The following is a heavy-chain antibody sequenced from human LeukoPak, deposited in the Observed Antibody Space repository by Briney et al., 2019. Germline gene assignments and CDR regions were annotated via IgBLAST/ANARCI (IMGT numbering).Heavy chain of an antibody. D-gene: IGHD1-26*01. Sequence: ASVKVSCKASGYTFTSYAMHWVRQAPGQRLEWMGWINAGNGNTKYSQKFQGRVTITRDTSASTASMELSSLRSEDTAVYYCARDGEGWELLSWFDPWGQGTLVTVSS. J-gene: IGHJ5*02. CDR1: GYTFTSYA. CDR2: INAGNGNT. CDR3: ARDGEGWELLSWFDP. V-gene: IGHV1-3*01.